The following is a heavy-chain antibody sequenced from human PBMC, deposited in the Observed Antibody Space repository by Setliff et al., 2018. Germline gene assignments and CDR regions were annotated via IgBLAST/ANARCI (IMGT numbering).Heavy chain of an antibody. Sequence: ASVKVSCKTSGYTFTAYYIYWVRQAPGHGLELMGRIHPNTGSTNYLQDFQGRVTITRDTSIYTVYMELTGLTSGDTAVYYCAKQGYSDSLYAFDVWCQGTVVTVSS. D-gene: IGHD3-16*02. CDR1: GYTFTAYY. CDR3: AKQGYSDSLYAFDV. CDR2: IHPNTGST. J-gene: IGHJ3*01. V-gene: IGHV1-2*06.